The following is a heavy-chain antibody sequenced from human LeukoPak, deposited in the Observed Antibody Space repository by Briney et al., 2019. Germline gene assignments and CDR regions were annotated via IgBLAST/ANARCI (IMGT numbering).Heavy chain of an antibody. CDR3: AREDYTAMVDS. J-gene: IGHJ4*02. Sequence: SETLSLTCTVSGGSISSGGYYWSWIRQHPGKGLEWIGYIYYSGSTNYNPSLKSRVTISVDTSKNQFSLKLSSVTAADTAVYYCAREDYTAMVDSWGQGTLVTVSS. CDR2: IYYSGST. V-gene: IGHV4-61*08. CDR1: GGSISSGGYY. D-gene: IGHD5-18*01.